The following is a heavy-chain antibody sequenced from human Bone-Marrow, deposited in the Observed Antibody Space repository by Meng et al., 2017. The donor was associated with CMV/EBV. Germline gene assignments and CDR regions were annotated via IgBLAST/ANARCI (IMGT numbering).Heavy chain of an antibody. V-gene: IGHV4-34*01. CDR1: GDY. D-gene: IGHD3-10*01. CDR2: INHSGST. J-gene: IGHJ4*02. Sequence: GDYWSWIRQPPGKGLEWIGEINHSGSTNYNPSLKSRVTISVDTSKNQFSLKLSSVTAADTAVYYCARGRYYPHRSYGSGSRSYYFDYWGQGTLVTVSS. CDR3: ARGRYYPHRSYGSGSRSYYFDY.